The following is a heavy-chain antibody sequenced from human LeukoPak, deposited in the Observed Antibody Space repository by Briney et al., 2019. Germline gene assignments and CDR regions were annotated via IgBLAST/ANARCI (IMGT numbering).Heavy chain of an antibody. CDR1: GGSISSGGYY. V-gene: IGHV4-31*03. CDR2: IYYSGST. CDR3: ARRGDYYDSSGYSGFDY. D-gene: IGHD3-22*01. J-gene: IGHJ4*02. Sequence: KPSQTLSLTCTVSGGSISSGGYYWSWIRQHPGKGLEWIGYIYYSGSTNYNPSLKSRVTISVDTSKNQFSLKLSSVTAADTAVYYCARRGDYYDSSGYSGFDYWGQGTLVTVSS.